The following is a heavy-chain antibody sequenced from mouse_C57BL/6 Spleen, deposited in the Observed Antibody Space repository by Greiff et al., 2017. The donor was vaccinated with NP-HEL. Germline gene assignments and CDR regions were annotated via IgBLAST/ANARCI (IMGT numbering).Heavy chain of an antibody. CDR1: GYTFTSYG. J-gene: IGHJ2*01. D-gene: IGHD2-4*01. CDR3: ARRGYDYDDGDFDY. V-gene: IGHV1-81*01. CDR2: IYPRSGNT. Sequence: QVQLQQSGAELARPGASVKLSCKASGYTFTSYGISWVKQRTGQGLEWIGEIYPRSGNTYYNEKFKGKATLTADKSSSTAYMELRSLTSEDSAVYFCARRGYDYDDGDFDYWGQGTTLTVSS.